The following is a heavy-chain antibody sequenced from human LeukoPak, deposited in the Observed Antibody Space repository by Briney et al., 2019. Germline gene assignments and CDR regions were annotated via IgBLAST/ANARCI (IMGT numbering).Heavy chain of an antibody. CDR3: ANIRTRGAVAVLD. J-gene: IGHJ4*02. CDR2: IYYSGST. CDR1: GGSISSSSYY. V-gene: IGHV4-39*01. Sequence: SETLSLTCTVSGGSISSSSYYWGWIRQPPGKGLEWIGSIYYSGSTYYNPSLKSRVTISVDTSKNQFSLKLSSVTAADTAVYYCANIRTRGAVAVLDWGQGILVTVSS. D-gene: IGHD6-19*01.